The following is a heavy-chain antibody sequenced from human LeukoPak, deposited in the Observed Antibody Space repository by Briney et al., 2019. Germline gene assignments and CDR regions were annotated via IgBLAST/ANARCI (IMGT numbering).Heavy chain of an antibody. CDR1: GFTFSSYG. Sequence: GGSLRLSCAASGFTFSSYGMHWVRQAPGKGLEWVALIWYDGSNKYYADSVKGRFTISRDNSKNTLYLQMNSLRAEDTAVYYCASSRTTYYYDSSEEYLQHWGQGTLVTVSS. CDR3: ASSRTTYYYDSSEEYLQH. J-gene: IGHJ1*01. V-gene: IGHV3-33*01. D-gene: IGHD3-22*01. CDR2: IWYDGSNK.